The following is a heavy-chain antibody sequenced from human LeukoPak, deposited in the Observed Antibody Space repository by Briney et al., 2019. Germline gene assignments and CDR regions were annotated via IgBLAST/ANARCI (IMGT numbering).Heavy chain of an antibody. V-gene: IGHV4-4*07. Sequence: PSETLSLTRIVSGGSISSYYWNWIRQPAGKELEWIGRIYTSGSTNYNPSLKSRVTMSVDTSKNQFSLKLSSVTAADTAVYYCARDYAEGSGAYFDYWGQGPLVTVSS. J-gene: IGHJ4*02. CDR2: IYTSGST. D-gene: IGHD3-16*01. CDR3: ARDYAEGSGAYFDY. CDR1: GGSISSYY.